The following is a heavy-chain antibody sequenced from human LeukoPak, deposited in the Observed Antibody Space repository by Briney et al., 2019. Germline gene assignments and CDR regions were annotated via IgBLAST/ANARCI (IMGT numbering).Heavy chain of an antibody. V-gene: IGHV3-21*01. CDR2: ISSSSTYI. CDR1: GFTFSSYS. D-gene: IGHD3-22*01. CDR3: ARDPLGYYDSSGNFDY. J-gene: IGHJ4*02. Sequence: GGSLRLSCAASGFTFSSYSMNWVRQAPGKGLEWVSSISSSSTYIYYADSVKGRFTISRDNAKNSLYPQMNSLRAEDTAVYYCARDPLGYYDSSGNFDYWGQGTLVTVSS.